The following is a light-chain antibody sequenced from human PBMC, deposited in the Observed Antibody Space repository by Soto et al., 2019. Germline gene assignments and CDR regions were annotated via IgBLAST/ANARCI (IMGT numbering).Light chain of an antibody. V-gene: IGKV3-15*01. CDR2: GAS. Sequence: EIVMTQSPATLSVSPGERATLSCRASQSVSSNLAWYQQKPGQAPRLLIYGASTRATGIPARFSGSGSGTEFNLTISSLQSEDFAVYYCQQYNNWPPRWTFGQGTKVEIK. CDR1: QSVSSN. J-gene: IGKJ1*01. CDR3: QQYNNWPPRWT.